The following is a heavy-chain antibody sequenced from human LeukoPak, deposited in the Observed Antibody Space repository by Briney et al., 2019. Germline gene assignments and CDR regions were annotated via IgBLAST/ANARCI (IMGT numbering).Heavy chain of an antibody. D-gene: IGHD5-18*01. CDR3: VRVSARGYDY. CDR2: INSINAV. V-gene: IGHV3-48*01. J-gene: IGHJ4*02. Sequence: GGSLRLSCAASGFMFDTYIMTWVRQAPGKGLEWISYINSINAVYYTDSVQGRFNISRDNAKNSLYLQMNSLRVEDTAMYYCVRVSARGYDYWGRGTLVTVSS. CDR1: GFMFDTYI.